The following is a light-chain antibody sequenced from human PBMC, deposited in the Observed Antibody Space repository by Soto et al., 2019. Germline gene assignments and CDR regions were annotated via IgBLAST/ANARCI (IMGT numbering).Light chain of an antibody. J-gene: IGKJ4*01. Sequence: EIKITHAPSSLYEFIVDRVNLTCLASQFIRAWLSCYQLKPGKAPKSLIYATSTLQDGVPSRFSGNGSETEFTLTISSLQSEDIATYYCQQYNNSPLTCGGG. CDR1: QFIRAW. CDR3: QQYNNSPLT. V-gene: IGKV1D-16*01. CDR2: ATS.